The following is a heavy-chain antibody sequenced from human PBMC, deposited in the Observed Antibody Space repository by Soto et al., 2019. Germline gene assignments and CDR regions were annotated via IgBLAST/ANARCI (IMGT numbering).Heavy chain of an antibody. D-gene: IGHD4-17*01. Sequence: GASVKVSCKASGYTFTGYYMHWVRQAPGQGLEWMGWINPNSGGTNYAQKFQGWVTMTRDTSISTAYMELSRLRSDDTAVYYCARTLRDYGRDFDYWGQGTLVTVSS. CDR2: INPNSGGT. J-gene: IGHJ4*02. CDR1: GYTFTGYY. CDR3: ARTLRDYGRDFDY. V-gene: IGHV1-2*04.